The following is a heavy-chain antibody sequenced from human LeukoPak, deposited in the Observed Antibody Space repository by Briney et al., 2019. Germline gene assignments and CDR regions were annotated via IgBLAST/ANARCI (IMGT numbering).Heavy chain of an antibody. D-gene: IGHD3-22*01. CDR1: GGSISSSSYY. V-gene: IGHV4-39*07. J-gene: IGHJ5*02. CDR2: IYYSGST. Sequence: SETLSLTCTVSGGSISSSSYYWGWIRQPPGKGLEWIGGIYYSGSTNYNPSLKSRVTISVDTSKNQFSLKLSSVTAADTAVYYCARRSDYYDSSGYAYNWFDPWGQGTLVTVSS. CDR3: ARRSDYYDSSGYAYNWFDP.